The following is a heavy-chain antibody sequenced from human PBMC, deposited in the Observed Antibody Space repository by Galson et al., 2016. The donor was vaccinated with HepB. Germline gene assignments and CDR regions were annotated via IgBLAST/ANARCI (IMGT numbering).Heavy chain of an antibody. J-gene: IGHJ5*02. CDR1: GFTFRSYD. Sequence: SLRLSCAASGFTFRSYDMGWVRQAPGKGLEWVSTISGSGGRTYYADSVKGRLTISRDNSKNTLYLQMNSLRAEDTAVYYCAGQRLGWNFDLWGQGTLVTVSS. CDR2: ISGSGGRT. V-gene: IGHV3-23*01. CDR3: AGQRLGWNFDL. D-gene: IGHD5-12*01.